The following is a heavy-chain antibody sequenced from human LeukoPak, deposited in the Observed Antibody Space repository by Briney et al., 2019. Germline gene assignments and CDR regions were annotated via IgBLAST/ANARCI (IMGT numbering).Heavy chain of an antibody. CDR3: ARDGGYGSGSSDY. V-gene: IGHV1-18*01. CDR1: GYTFSNYG. D-gene: IGHD6-19*01. CDR2: ISANNGYT. J-gene: IGHJ4*02. Sequence: GASVKVSCKASGYTFSNYGISWVRQAPGQGLEWMGWISANNGYTKYAQKFQGRVTMTTDTSTTTAYMEVKSLRSDDTAVFYCARDGGYGSGSSDYWGQGTLVTVSS.